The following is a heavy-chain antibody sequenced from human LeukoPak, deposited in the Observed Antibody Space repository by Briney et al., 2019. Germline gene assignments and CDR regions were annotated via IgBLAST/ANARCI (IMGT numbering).Heavy chain of an antibody. CDR2: MNPNSGNT. CDR3: ASMTTDFNDYYYGMDV. CDR1: GYTFTSYD. J-gene: IGHJ6*02. D-gene: IGHD4-17*01. Sequence: GASVKVSCKASGYTFTSYDINWARQATGQGLEWMGWMNPNSGNTGYAQKFQGRVTMTRNTSISTAYMELSSLRSEDTAVYYCASMTTDFNDYYYGMDVWGQGTTVTVSS. V-gene: IGHV1-8*01.